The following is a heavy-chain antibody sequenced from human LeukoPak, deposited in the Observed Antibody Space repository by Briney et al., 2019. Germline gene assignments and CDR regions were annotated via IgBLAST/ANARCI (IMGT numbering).Heavy chain of an antibody. D-gene: IGHD5-24*01. CDR1: GFTFNSYA. V-gene: IGHV3-23*01. J-gene: IGHJ4*02. CDR3: ARDDGRDAHNSAFDY. CDR2: ISGSGDRT. Sequence: GGSLRLSCAASGFTFNSYAMSWVRQAPGKGLEWVSTISGSGDRTSYADSVKGRFTISRDNSKNTLYLQMNSLSADDTAVYYCARDDGRDAHNSAFDYGGQGPPATVSS.